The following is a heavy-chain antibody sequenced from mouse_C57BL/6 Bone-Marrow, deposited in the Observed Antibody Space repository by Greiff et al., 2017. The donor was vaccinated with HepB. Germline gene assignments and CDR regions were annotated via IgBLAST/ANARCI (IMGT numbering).Heavy chain of an antibody. CDR3: ARGPYYYGSLYAMDY. V-gene: IGHV5-12*01. CDR2: ISNGGGST. D-gene: IGHD1-1*01. Sequence: EVKLMESGGGLVQPGGSLKLSCAASGFTFSDYYMYWVRQTPEKRLEWVAYISNGGGSTYYPDTVKGRFTISRDNAKNTLYLQMSRLKSEDTAMYYCARGPYYYGSLYAMDYWGQGTSVTVSS. J-gene: IGHJ4*01. CDR1: GFTFSDYY.